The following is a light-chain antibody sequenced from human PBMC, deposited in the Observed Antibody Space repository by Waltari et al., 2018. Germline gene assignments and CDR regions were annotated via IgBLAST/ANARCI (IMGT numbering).Light chain of an antibody. CDR3: SSYTTNRHYV. CDR1: NSAVRASDY. V-gene: IGLV2-14*01. J-gene: IGLJ1*01. Sequence: QSHLTQPASVSGSPGPSITISCTGTNSAVRASDYVSWYQQYPGKAPKLHIFDVTSRPSGASGRFSGSKSGNTASLIISHLQADDEADYYCSSYTTNRHYVFGAGTKVTVL. CDR2: DVT.